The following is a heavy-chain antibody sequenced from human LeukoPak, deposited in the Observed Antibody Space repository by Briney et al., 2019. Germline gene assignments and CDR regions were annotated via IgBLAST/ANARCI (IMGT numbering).Heavy chain of an antibody. V-gene: IGHV4-38-2*02. CDR1: GSGYSISGGYY. CDR2: IYHSGST. D-gene: IGHD3-22*01. J-gene: IGHJ4*02. Sequence: SVTLSLTCTVSGSGYSISGGYYWGWIRQPPGKGLEWIGSIYHSGSTYYNPSLKSRATISVDTSKNQFSLKLKSVTAADTAVYYCAGQFDSSGSYLYWGQGTLVTVSS. CDR3: AGQFDSSGSYLY.